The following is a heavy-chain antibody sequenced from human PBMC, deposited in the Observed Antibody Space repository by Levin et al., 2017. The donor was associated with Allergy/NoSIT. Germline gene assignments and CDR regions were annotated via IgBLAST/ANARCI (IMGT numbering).Heavy chain of an antibody. CDR2: ISGYNADT. CDR3: AREGGYCSGNSCASFFNSDY. J-gene: IGHJ4*02. V-gene: IGHV1-18*01. Sequence: ASVKVSCKASGYRFINYGIGWVRQAPGQGLEWMGWISGYNADTKYVQKFQGRVTMTTDTSTSTAYMELRSLRSDDTAVYYCAREGGYCSGNSCASFFNSDYWGQGTLVTVSS. D-gene: IGHD2-2*01. CDR1: GYRFINYG.